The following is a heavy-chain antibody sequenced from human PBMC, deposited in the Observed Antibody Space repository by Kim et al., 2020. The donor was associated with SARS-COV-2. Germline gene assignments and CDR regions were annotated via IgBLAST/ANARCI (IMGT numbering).Heavy chain of an antibody. CDR1: GYTFTDYA. CDR3: ARGYCSSTSCQYYPDY. J-gene: IGHJ4*02. CDR2: INAGNGDT. D-gene: IGHD2-2*01. Sequence: ASVKVSCKASGYTFTDYAIHWVRQAPGQRLEWMGWINAGNGDTKYSQKFQGRVTLTRDTSASTAYMDLGSLRSEDTAVYYCARGYCSSTSCQYYPDYWGQATLVTVSS. V-gene: IGHV1-3*01.